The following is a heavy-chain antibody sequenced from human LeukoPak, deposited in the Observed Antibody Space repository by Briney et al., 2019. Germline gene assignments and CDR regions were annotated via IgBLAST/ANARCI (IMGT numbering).Heavy chain of an antibody. CDR1: GESLSGYY. V-gene: IGHV4-34*01. J-gene: IGHJ6*03. CDR3: ARDQGGYCSSTNCYTFYFYFYMDV. D-gene: IGHD2-2*02. CDR2: INHSGST. Sequence: SETLSLTCAVYGESLSGYYWSWIRQPPGKGLEWIGEINHSGSTNYNPSLKSPVTISVDTSKNQFSLKLSSVTAADTAVYYCARDQGGYCSSTNCYTFYFYFYMDVWGKGTTVTVSS.